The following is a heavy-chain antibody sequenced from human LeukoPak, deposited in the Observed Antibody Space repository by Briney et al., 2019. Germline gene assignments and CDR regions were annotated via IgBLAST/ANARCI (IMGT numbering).Heavy chain of an antibody. CDR2: VSYHARNK. D-gene: IGHD6-19*01. CDR1: GSTFGSYD. V-gene: IGHV3-30*04. Sequence: GGSLRLSCAVSGSTFGSYDMNWVRQAPGKGGEWVAIVSYHARNKDCGDSVKGRFTISRDNAKNMLYLQMNSLTPEDTAVYYCERELAVHGFDYWGQGTLVTVSS. J-gene: IGHJ4*02. CDR3: ERELAVHGFDY.